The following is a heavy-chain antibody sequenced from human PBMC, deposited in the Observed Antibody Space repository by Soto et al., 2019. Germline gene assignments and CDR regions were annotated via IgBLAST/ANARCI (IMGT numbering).Heavy chain of an antibody. V-gene: IGHV3-48*02. CDR3: ARDPSSGWYEFDY. Sequence: GGSLRLSCAASGFTFSTYSMNWVRQAPGKGLEWVSYISSSSSTIHYADSVKGRFTISRDNAKNSLYLQMNSLRDEDTAVFYCARDPSSGWYEFDYWGQGTLVTVSS. J-gene: IGHJ4*02. CDR2: ISSSSSTI. CDR1: GFTFSTYS. D-gene: IGHD6-19*01.